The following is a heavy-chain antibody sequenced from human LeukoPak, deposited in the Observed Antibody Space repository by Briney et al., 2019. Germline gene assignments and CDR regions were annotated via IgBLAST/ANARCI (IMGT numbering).Heavy chain of an antibody. D-gene: IGHD2-15*01. J-gene: IGHJ6*02. Sequence: SVKVPCKASGGTFSSYAISWVRQAPGQGLEWMGRIIPIFGIANYAQKFQGRVTITADKSTSTAYMELSSLRSEDTAVYYCAKSVVVVAWGMDVWGQGTTVTVSS. V-gene: IGHV1-69*04. CDR3: AKSVVVVAWGMDV. CDR1: GGTFSSYA. CDR2: IIPIFGIA.